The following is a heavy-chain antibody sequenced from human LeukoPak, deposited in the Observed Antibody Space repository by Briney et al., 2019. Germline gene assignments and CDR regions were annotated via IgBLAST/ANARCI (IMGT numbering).Heavy chain of an antibody. CDR2: ISSSGTTI. J-gene: IGHJ6*03. V-gene: IGHV3-11*04. Sequence: YYWAWIRQAPGKGLEWVSYISSSGTTIYYADSVKGRFTISRDNAKNSLYLQMSSLRAEDTAVYYCARDRYNYYYYMDVWGKGTTVTVSS. CDR3: ARDRYNYYYYMDV. CDR1: YY.